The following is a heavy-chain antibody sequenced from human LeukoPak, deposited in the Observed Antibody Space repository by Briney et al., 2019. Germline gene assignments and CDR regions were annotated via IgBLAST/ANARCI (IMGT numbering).Heavy chain of an antibody. V-gene: IGHV4-59*11. J-gene: IGHJ3*02. CDR2: IYYSGST. CDR3: AGGWSSYVFDI. D-gene: IGHD1-26*01. Sequence: SETLSLTCTVSGGSISSHYWSWIRQPPGKGLEWIGYIYYSGSTNYNPSLKSRVTISVDTSKNQFSLKLSSVTAADTAVYYCAGGWSSYVFDIWGQGTMVTVSS. CDR1: GGSISSHY.